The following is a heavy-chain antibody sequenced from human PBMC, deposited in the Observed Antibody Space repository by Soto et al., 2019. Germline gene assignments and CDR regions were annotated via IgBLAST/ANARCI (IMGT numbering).Heavy chain of an antibody. CDR3: AKDAVGEYYYDSSGTTFDY. Sequence: GGSLRLSCAASGFTFSSYAMSWVRQAPGKGLEWVSAISGSGGSTYYADSVKGRFTISRDNSKNTLYLQMNSLRAEDTAVYYCAKDAVGEYYYDSSGTTFDYWGQGTLVTVSS. D-gene: IGHD3-22*01. CDR2: ISGSGGST. V-gene: IGHV3-23*01. CDR1: GFTFSSYA. J-gene: IGHJ4*02.